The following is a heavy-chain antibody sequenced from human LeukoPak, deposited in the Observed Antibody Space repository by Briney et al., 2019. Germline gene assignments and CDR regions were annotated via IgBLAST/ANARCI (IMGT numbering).Heavy chain of an antibody. CDR3: AKTGTPEMCSGGSCYQYYFDY. V-gene: IGHV3-33*06. CDR2: MWYDGSNK. D-gene: IGHD2-15*01. Sequence: GRSLRLSCAASGFTFSSYGMHWVRQAPGKGLEWVAVMWYDGSNKYYADSVKGRFTISRDNSKNTLYLQMNSLRAEDTAVYYCAKTGTPEMCSGGSCYQYYFDYWGQGTLVTVSS. CDR1: GFTFSSYG. J-gene: IGHJ4*02.